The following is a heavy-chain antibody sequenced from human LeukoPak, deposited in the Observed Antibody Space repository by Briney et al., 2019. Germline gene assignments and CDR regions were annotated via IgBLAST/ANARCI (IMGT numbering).Heavy chain of an antibody. CDR2: IRYHGRDK. Sequence: GGSLRLSCSASGFTFSSYGMHWVRQAPGEGLEWVAFIRYHGRDKYYGDSVKGRFTLSRDNSRNTLYLQMDSLRGEDTAVYYCANSPYGDWSFDFWGQGTLVTVSS. V-gene: IGHV3-30*02. CDR1: GFTFSSYG. J-gene: IGHJ4*02. CDR3: ANSPYGDWSFDF. D-gene: IGHD4-17*01.